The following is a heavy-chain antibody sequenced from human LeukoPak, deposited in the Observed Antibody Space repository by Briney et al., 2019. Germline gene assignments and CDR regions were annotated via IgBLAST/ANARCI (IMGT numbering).Heavy chain of an antibody. CDR2: IYYGGST. CDR3: ARAYYYASSAFDI. V-gene: IGHV4-39*01. J-gene: IGHJ3*02. CDR1: GGSISSNTYY. D-gene: IGHD3-22*01. Sequence: SETLSLTCTVFGGSISSNTYYWDWTRQPPGKGLECIGSIYYGGSTYYNPSLKSRVIISVDTSKNQFSLKLSSVTAADTAVYYCARAYYYASSAFDIWGQGTMVTVSS.